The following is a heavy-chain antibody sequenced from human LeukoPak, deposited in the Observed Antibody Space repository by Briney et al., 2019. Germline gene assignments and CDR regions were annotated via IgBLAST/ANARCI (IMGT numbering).Heavy chain of an antibody. J-gene: IGHJ4*02. V-gene: IGHV3-21*01. CDR1: GFAFSPYF. D-gene: IGHD5-18*01. CDR2: ISGSSTYI. Sequence: PGGSLRLSCAASGFAFSPYFMNWVRQAPGKGLEWVSSISGSSTYIYYADSVRGRFTVSRDNAKNSLYLQMNSLTAEDTAVYYCARRATTERGHSYGLDYWGQGTLVTVSS. CDR3: ARRATTERGHSYGLDY.